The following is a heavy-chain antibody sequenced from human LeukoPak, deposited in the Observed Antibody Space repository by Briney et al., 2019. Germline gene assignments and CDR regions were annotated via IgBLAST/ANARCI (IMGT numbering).Heavy chain of an antibody. V-gene: IGHV3-21*01. CDR2: IISSSSYI. D-gene: IGHD6-13*01. J-gene: IGHJ6*03. CDR1: GFTFSSYS. Sequence: PGGSLRLSCAASGFTFSSYSMNWVRHAPGKGLEGVSSIISSSSYIYYADSVKGRFTISRDNAKNSLYLQMNSLRAEDTAVYYCARDRTGIAAVFYYYYMDVWGKGATVTVSS. CDR3: ARDRTGIAAVFYYYYMDV.